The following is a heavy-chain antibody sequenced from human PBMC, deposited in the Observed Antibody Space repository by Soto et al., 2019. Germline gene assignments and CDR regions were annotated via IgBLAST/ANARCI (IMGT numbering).Heavy chain of an antibody. Sequence: GGSLRLSCAASGFTFSSYAMSWVRQAPGKGLEWVSAISGSGGSTYYADSVKGRFTISRDNSKNTLYLQMNSLRAEDTAVYYCAKDLFPSSCYQQYYFDYWGQGTLVTVSS. V-gene: IGHV3-23*01. CDR1: GFTFSSYA. CDR2: ISGSGGST. J-gene: IGHJ4*02. D-gene: IGHD3-22*01. CDR3: AKDLFPSSCYQQYYFDY.